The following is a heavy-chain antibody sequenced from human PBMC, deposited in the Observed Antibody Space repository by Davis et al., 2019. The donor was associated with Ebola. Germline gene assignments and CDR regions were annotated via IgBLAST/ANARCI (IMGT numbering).Heavy chain of an antibody. CDR1: GFTFSGSA. J-gene: IGHJ4*02. CDR3: TSTTTVKEY. Sequence: LSLTCAASGFTFSGSAMHWVRQASGKGLEWVGRIRSKANSYATAYAASVKGRFTISRDDSKNTAYLQMNSLKTEDTAVYYCTSTTTVKEYWGQGTLVTVSS. CDR2: IRSKANSYAT. D-gene: IGHD4-17*01. V-gene: IGHV3-73*01.